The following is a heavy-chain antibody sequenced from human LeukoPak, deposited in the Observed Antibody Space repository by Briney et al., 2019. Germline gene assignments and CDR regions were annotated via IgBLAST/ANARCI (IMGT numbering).Heavy chain of an antibody. Sequence: PGGSLRLSCAASGFTFSSFAMNWVRQAPGKGLEWVSCISSSSSYIYYADSVKGRFTISRDNPQNSLYLQMSSLRAEDTAVYYCARAWRGSYVFDYWGQGTLVTVSS. CDR3: ARAWRGSYVFDY. CDR1: GFTFSSFA. J-gene: IGHJ4*02. D-gene: IGHD3-3*01. CDR2: ISSSSSYI. V-gene: IGHV3-21*01.